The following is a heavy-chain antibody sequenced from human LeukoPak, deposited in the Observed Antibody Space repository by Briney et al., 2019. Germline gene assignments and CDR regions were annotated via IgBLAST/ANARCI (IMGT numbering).Heavy chain of an antibody. J-gene: IGHJ6*03. V-gene: IGHV4-59*01. Sequence: SETLSLTCTVSGGSISSYYWSWLRQPPGKGLEWLGYIYYSGSTNYNPSLKSRVTISVDTSKNQFSLKLSSVTAADTAVYYCAANDGEYCSGGSCYDYYYYMDVWGKGTTVTVSS. CDR3: AANDGEYCSGGSCYDYYYYMDV. D-gene: IGHD2-15*01. CDR1: GGSISSYY. CDR2: IYYSGST.